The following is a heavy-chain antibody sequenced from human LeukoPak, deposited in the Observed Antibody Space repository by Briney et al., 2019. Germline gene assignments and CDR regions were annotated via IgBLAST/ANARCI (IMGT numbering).Heavy chain of an antibody. CDR3: AKDQGPGFGAKSGGIDY. J-gene: IGHJ4*02. V-gene: IGHV3-30*02. Sequence: GGSLRLSCAASGFTFSSYGMHWVRQAPGKGLEWVAFIRYDGSNKYYADSVKGRFTISRDNSKNTLYLQMNSLRAEDTAVYYCAKDQGPGFGAKSGGIDYWGQGTLVTVSS. D-gene: IGHD3-10*01. CDR1: GFTFSSYG. CDR2: IRYDGSNK.